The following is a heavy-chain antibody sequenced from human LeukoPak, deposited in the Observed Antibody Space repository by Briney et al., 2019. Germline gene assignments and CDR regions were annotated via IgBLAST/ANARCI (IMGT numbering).Heavy chain of an antibody. CDR2: IYSGGAT. V-gene: IGHV3-53*01. J-gene: IGHJ6*02. CDR3: ARDRLRMYGMDV. CDR1: GFTFSSYE. D-gene: IGHD2-8*01. Sequence: GGSLRLSCAASGFTFSSYEMNWVRQAPGKGLEWVSVIYSGGATYYADSVKGRFTISRDNSKNTLYLQMNSLRAEDTAVYYCARDRLRMYGMDVWGQGTTVTVSS.